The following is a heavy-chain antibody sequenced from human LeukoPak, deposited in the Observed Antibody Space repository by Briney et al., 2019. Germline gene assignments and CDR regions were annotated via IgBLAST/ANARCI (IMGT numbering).Heavy chain of an antibody. CDR1: GDSVSSNSNN. CDR2: TYYRSKWYN. V-gene: IGHV6-1*01. J-gene: IGHJ4*02. Sequence: SQTLSLTCALSGDSVSSNSNNWNWIRQSPSRGLEWLGRTYYRSKWYNDYAASVRGRITINPDTSKNQFSLQLNAVTPDDTAVYYCAEGLSSGSFDYWGQGTLVTVSS. CDR3: AEGLSSGSFDY. D-gene: IGHD5-12*01.